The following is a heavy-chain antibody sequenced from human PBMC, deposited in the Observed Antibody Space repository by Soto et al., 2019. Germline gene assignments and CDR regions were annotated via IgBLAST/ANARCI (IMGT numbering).Heavy chain of an antibody. CDR1: GFTFSSYA. J-gene: IGHJ5*02. Sequence: QVQLVESGGGVVQPGRSLRLSCAASGFTFSSYAMHWVRQAPGKGLEWVAVISYDGRNKYYADSVKGRFTISRDNSKNTMYLQKTSLRAEDTAVYCCARDAIAASSLNWFDPWGQGTLVTVSS. V-gene: IGHV3-30-3*01. CDR2: ISYDGRNK. D-gene: IGHD6-13*01. CDR3: ARDAIAASSLNWFDP.